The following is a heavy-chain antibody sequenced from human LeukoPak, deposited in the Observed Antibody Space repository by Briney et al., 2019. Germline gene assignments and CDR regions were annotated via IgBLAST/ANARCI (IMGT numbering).Heavy chain of an antibody. CDR3: ARGGTGYYGSGSYFSSDY. Sequence: ASVKVSCKASGYTFTSYYMHWVRQAPGQGLEWMGIINPSGGSTSYAQKFQGRVTMTRDMSTSTVYMELSSLRSEDTAVYYYARGGTGYYGSGSYFSSDYWGQGTLVTVSS. V-gene: IGHV1-46*01. CDR2: INPSGGST. CDR1: GYTFTSYY. J-gene: IGHJ4*02. D-gene: IGHD3-10*01.